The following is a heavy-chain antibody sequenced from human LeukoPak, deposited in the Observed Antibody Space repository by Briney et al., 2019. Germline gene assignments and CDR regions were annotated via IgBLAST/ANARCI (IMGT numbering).Heavy chain of an antibody. CDR2: ISSSGSTI. CDR3: ARVCSSSSGGWFDP. Sequence: GGSLRLSCAASRFTFSDYYMSWIRQAPGKGLEWVSYISSSGSTIYYADSVKGRFTISRDNAKNSLYLQMNSLRAEDTAVYYCARVCSSSSGGWFDPWGQGTLVTVSS. V-gene: IGHV3-11*01. CDR1: RFTFSDYY. D-gene: IGHD6-6*01. J-gene: IGHJ5*02.